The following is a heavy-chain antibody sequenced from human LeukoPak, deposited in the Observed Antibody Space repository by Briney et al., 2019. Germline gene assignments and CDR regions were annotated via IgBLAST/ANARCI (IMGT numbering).Heavy chain of an antibody. V-gene: IGHV4-34*01. CDR3: ARGPIYGDYADAFDI. Sequence: SATLYLTCDVYGGSFSGYYWSWIRQPPGKGLEWIGEINHSVSTNYNPSIKSRVTISVDTSKNQFSLKLSSVTAADTGVYYCARGPIYGDYADAFDIWGQGTMVTVSS. J-gene: IGHJ3*02. D-gene: IGHD4-17*01. CDR1: GGSFSGYY. CDR2: INHSVST.